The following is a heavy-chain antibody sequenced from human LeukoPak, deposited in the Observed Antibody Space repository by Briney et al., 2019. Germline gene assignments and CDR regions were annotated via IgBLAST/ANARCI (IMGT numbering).Heavy chain of an antibody. Sequence: GGSLRLSCAASGFTFSSYWMTWVRQAPGKGLEWVANINQDGSEKYYVDSVKGRFTISRDNAKNSLYLQMNSLRAEDTAVYYCAREGDAEDYFDYCGQGTLVTVSS. CDR1: GFTFSSYW. D-gene: IGHD3-16*01. J-gene: IGHJ4*02. V-gene: IGHV3-7*01. CDR3: AREGDAEDYFDY. CDR2: INQDGSEK.